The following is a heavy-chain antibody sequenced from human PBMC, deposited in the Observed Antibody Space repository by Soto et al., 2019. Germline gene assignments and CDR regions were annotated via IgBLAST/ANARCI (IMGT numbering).Heavy chain of an antibody. J-gene: IGHJ4*02. Sequence: QVQLVQSGAEVKKPGASVKVSCKASGYTVTRHYMHWLRQAPGQGLEWMGIIDPSGGSTTYAQTFQDRVTMTKDMSKRTVYMEMSSLRSDDTAIYYCTRGSTVVTLDYFDSWGQGTLVNVSS. CDR1: GYTVTRHY. CDR3: TRGSTVVTLDYFDS. D-gene: IGHD2-21*02. V-gene: IGHV1-46*03. CDR2: IDPSGGST.